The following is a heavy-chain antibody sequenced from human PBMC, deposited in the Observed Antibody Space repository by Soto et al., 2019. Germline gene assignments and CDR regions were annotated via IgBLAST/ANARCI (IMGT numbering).Heavy chain of an antibody. CDR2: ISSSSSYI. Sequence: GGSLTLSCAASGFTFSSYSMNWVRPAPGKGLEWVSSISSSSSYIYYAHSVKGRFTISRDNAKNSLYLQMNSRRAEDTAVYYCAREYGMTTVTTIVWGQGTLVTVSS. CDR1: GFTFSSYS. V-gene: IGHV3-21*01. CDR3: AREYGMTTVTTIV. D-gene: IGHD4-17*01. J-gene: IGHJ4*02.